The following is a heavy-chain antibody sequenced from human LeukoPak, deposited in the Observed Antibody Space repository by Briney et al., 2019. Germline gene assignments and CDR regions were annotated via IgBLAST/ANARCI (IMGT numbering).Heavy chain of an antibody. D-gene: IGHD2-21*01. CDR1: GGSIGSGGYY. J-gene: IGHJ3*02. CDR3: ARVPSVIDAFDI. CDR2: IYYTGST. V-gene: IGHV4-31*03. Sequence: PSETLSLTCTVSGGSIGSGGYYWSWIRQHPGKGLEWIAYIYYTGSTYYNPSLKSRLTISVDRSKNQFSLRLSSMTAADTAVYYCARVPSVIDAFDIWGQGTMVTVSS.